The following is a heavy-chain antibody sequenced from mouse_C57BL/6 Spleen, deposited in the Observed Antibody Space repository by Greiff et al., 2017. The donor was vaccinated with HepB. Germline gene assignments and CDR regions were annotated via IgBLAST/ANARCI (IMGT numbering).Heavy chain of an antibody. CDR2: ISGGGGNT. J-gene: IGHJ2*01. Sequence: EVHQVESGGGLVKPGGSLKLSCAASGFTFSSYTMSWVRQTPEKRLEWVATISGGGGNTYYTDSVKGRFTISIDNAKNTLYLQMSSLRSEDTALYYCARRGSSPYFDYWGQGTTLTVSS. CDR3: ARRGSSPYFDY. V-gene: IGHV5-9*01. D-gene: IGHD1-1*01. CDR1: GFTFSSYT.